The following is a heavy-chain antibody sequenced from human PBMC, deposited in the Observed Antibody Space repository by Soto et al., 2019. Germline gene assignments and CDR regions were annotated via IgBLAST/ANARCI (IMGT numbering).Heavy chain of an antibody. Sequence: SVKVSCKASGGTFSSYAISWVRQAPGQGLEWMGGIIPIFGTANYAQKFQGRVTITADESTSTAYMELSSLRSEDTAVYYCARRATVTKMPGWFDPWGQGTLVTVSS. D-gene: IGHD4-17*01. CDR2: IIPIFGTA. CDR3: ARRATVTKMPGWFDP. J-gene: IGHJ5*02. CDR1: GGTFSSYA. V-gene: IGHV1-69*13.